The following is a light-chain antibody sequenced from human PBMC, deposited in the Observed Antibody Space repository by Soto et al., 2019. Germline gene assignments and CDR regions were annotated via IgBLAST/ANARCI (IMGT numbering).Light chain of an antibody. CDR1: QSITTY. CDR3: QQTCKTPPMT. J-gene: IGKJ5*01. V-gene: IGKV1-39*01. CDR2: TAP. Sequence: IQMSQSLYFLSASVAETVTVTCRANQSITTYLHWYQHVSGSAPRLLINTAPNLQPGVPSRFGGSGSGTDFTLTISYLQPEDFATYNCQQTCKTPPMTFGQGTRLEIK.